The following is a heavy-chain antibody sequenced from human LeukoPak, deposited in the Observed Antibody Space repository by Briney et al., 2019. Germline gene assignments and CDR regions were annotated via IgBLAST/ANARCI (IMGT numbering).Heavy chain of an antibody. CDR2: IIPIFGTA. D-gene: IGHD5-12*01. CDR3: AREDSGYENWFDP. CDR1: GGTFSSYA. J-gene: IGHJ5*02. Sequence: VASVKVSCKASGGTFSSYAISWVRQAPGQGLEWMGGIIPIFGTANYAQKFQGRVTITTDESTSTAYMELSSPRSEDTAVYYCAREDSGYENWFDPWGQGTLVTVSS. V-gene: IGHV1-69*05.